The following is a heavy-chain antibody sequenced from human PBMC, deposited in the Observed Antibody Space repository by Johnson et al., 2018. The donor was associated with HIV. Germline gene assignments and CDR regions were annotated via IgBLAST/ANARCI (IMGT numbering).Heavy chain of an antibody. CDR1: GFTFEDSG. V-gene: IGHV3-20*04. Sequence: VQLVESGGGVVRPGGSLRLSCAASGFTFEDSGMSWVRHAPGYGLEWVSGIHLNGGSTGFADSFVGRFTISRDNSKNTLYLQMNSLRAEDTAVYYCAKGRLVGATTYDAFDIWGQGTMVTVSS. CDR3: AKGRLVGATTYDAFDI. D-gene: IGHD1-26*01. J-gene: IGHJ3*02. CDR2: IHLNGGST.